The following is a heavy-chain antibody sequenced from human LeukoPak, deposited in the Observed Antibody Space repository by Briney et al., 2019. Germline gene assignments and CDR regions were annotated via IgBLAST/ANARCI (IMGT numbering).Heavy chain of an antibody. Sequence: GGSLRLSCAASGFTFSSYWMSWVRQAPGKGLEGVANIKQDGSEKYYVDSGKGRFTISRDNAKHSLYLQMNSLRAEDTAVYYCARDQTLSSGSYYYYGMDVWGQGTTVTVSS. J-gene: IGHJ6*02. CDR1: GFTFSSYW. CDR2: IKQDGSEK. D-gene: IGHD6-19*01. CDR3: ARDQTLSSGSYYYYGMDV. V-gene: IGHV3-7*01.